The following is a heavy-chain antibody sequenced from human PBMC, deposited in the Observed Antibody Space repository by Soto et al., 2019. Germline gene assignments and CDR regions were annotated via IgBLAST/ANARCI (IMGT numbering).Heavy chain of an antibody. CDR3: ARDLSKGSYFDY. D-gene: IGHD3-10*01. CDR1: GFTFNTYG. Sequence: GGSLRLSCAASGFTFNTYGMHWVRQAPGKGLEWVAIIWYDESNKYYADSVKGRFTISRDDSKNTLYLQMNSLRAEDTAVHYCARDLSKGSYFDYWGQGTLVTVSS. J-gene: IGHJ4*02. V-gene: IGHV3-33*01. CDR2: IWYDESNK.